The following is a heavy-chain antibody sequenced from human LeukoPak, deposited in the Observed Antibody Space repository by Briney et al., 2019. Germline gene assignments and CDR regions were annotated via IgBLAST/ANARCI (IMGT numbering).Heavy chain of an antibody. J-gene: IGHJ6*02. CDR1: GGSFSGYY. Sequence: SGTLSLTCAVYGGSFSGYYWSWIRQPPGKGLEWIGEINHSGSTNYNPSLKSRVTISVDTSKNQFSPKLSSVTAADTAVYYCARGHYDFWSGYSPLGYYYYGMDVWGQGTTVTVSS. D-gene: IGHD3-3*01. CDR3: ARGHYDFWSGYSPLGYYYYGMDV. V-gene: IGHV4-34*01. CDR2: INHSGST.